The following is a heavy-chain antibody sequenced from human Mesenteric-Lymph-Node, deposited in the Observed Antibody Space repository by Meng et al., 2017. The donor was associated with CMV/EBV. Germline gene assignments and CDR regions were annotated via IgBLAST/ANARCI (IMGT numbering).Heavy chain of an antibody. CDR1: GYTFTDYW. CDR2: INTNSGGT. CDR3: ARMGTVSGMVHRYSDGMDV. D-gene: IGHD3-10*01. Sequence: ASVKVSCKASGYTFTDYWMHWVRQAPGQGLEWMGVINTNSGGTNSAQKFQGRVTMTRDTSISTAYMELSRLRSDDTAVYYCARMGTVSGMVHRYSDGMDVWGQGTTVTVSS. J-gene: IGHJ6*02. V-gene: IGHV1-2*02.